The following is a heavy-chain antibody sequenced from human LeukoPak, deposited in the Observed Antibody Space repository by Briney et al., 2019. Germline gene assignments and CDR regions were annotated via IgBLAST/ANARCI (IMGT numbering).Heavy chain of an antibody. CDR1: GFTFSSYG. J-gene: IGHJ4*02. CDR3: ASQSGGYYYDSSGLDY. D-gene: IGHD3-22*01. CDR2: ISYDGSNK. V-gene: IGHV3-30*03. Sequence: GGSLRLSCAASGFTFSSYGMHWVRQAPGKGLEWVAVISYDGSNKYYADSVKGRFTISRDNSKNTLYLQMNSLRAEDTAVYYCASQSGGYYYDSSGLDYWGQGTLVTVSS.